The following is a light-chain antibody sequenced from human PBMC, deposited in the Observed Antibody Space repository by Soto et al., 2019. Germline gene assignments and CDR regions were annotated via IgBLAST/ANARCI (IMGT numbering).Light chain of an antibody. CDR1: QSVSGY. J-gene: IGKJ5*01. CDR2: DAS. CDR3: QQYNNWPQIT. V-gene: IGKV3-11*01. Sequence: EIVLTQSPDTLSLSPGERATLSCRASQSVSGYLGWYQQKPGQAPRLLIYDASNRAYGVPARFRGSGSGTNFTLTIASLEPDDFAVYYCQQYNNWPQITFGQGTRLEIK.